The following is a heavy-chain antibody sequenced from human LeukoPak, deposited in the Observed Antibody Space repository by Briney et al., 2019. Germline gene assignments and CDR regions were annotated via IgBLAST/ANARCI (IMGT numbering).Heavy chain of an antibody. CDR3: ARGGSGYCSSTCCFGFDY. Sequence: GGSLRPSCAASGFTFSSYAMHWVRQAPGKGLEYVSAISSNGGSTYYANSVKGRFTISRDNSKNTLYLQMGSLRAEDMAVYYCARGGSGYCSSTCCFGFDYWGQGKLVTVSS. J-gene: IGHJ4*02. D-gene: IGHD2-2*01. CDR1: GFTFSSYA. V-gene: IGHV3-64*01. CDR2: ISSNGGST.